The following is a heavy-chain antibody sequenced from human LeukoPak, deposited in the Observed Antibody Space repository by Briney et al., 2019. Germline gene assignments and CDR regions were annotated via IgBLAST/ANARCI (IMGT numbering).Heavy chain of an antibody. CDR3: ARGGSILRGLAFFDY. D-gene: IGHD3-10*01. CDR1: GYTFTGYN. CDR2: INPNSGGT. Sequence: GASVKVSCKASGYTFTGYNMHWVRQAPGQGLEWMGWINPNSGGTNYAQKFQGRVTMTRDTSISTAYMELSSLRSDDTAVYYCARGGSILRGLAFFDYWGQGTLVTVSS. V-gene: IGHV1-2*02. J-gene: IGHJ4*02.